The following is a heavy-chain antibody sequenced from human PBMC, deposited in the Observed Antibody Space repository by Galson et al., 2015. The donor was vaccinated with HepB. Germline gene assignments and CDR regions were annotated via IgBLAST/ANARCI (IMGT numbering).Heavy chain of an antibody. J-gene: IGHJ4*02. V-gene: IGHV4-34*01. CDR1: GGSFSGYY. D-gene: IGHD2-15*01. CDR2: INHSGST. CDR3: ASEGGDCRGGSCYRGTDY. Sequence: LSLTCAVYGGSFSGYYWSWIRQPPGKGLEWIGEINHSGSTNYNPSLKSRVTISVDTSKNQFSLKLSSVTAADTAVYYCASEGGDCRGGSCYRGTDYWGQGTLVTVSS.